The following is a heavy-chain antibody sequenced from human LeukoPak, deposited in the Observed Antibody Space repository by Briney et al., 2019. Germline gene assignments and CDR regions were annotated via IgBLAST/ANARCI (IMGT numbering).Heavy chain of an antibody. CDR3: ARQLTMIRGYGMDV. Sequence: GESLQISFKASGYGFTSYWIVWVRQPPGKGLEWMGFINPGNSDTRYSPSFQGQVTISADKSISTAYLQWSSLKASDTAMYYCARQLTMIRGYGMDVWGQGTTVTASS. J-gene: IGHJ6*02. CDR2: INPGNSDT. CDR1: GYGFTSYW. D-gene: IGHD3-10*01. V-gene: IGHV5-51*01.